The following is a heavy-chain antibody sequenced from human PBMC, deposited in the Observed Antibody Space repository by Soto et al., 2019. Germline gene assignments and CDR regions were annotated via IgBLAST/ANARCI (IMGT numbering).Heavy chain of an antibody. J-gene: IGHJ5*02. Sequence: SETLSLTCAVSGGSISSGGYSWSWIRQPPGKGLERIGYIYHSGSTYYNPSLKSRVTISVDRSKNQFSLKLSSVTAADTAVYYCAVRLGYCSGGSCYSGGWFDPWGQGTLVTVSS. V-gene: IGHV4-30-2*01. D-gene: IGHD2-15*01. CDR2: IYHSGST. CDR1: GGSISSGGYS. CDR3: AVRLGYCSGGSCYSGGWFDP.